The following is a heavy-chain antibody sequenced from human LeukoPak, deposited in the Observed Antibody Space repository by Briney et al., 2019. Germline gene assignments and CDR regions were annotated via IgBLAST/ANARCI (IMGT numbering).Heavy chain of an antibody. Sequence: ASVKVSCKASGYTFNSYAMNWVRQAPGQGLEWMGWINTNTWNPMYAQGFTGRFVFSLNTSVSTAYLQISSLKAEDTAVYYCARKLSDSTSAWGQGTLVTVSS. CDR2: INTNTWNP. V-gene: IGHV7-4-1*02. D-gene: IGHD6-6*01. J-gene: IGHJ5*02. CDR3: ARKLSDSTSA. CDR1: GYTFNSYA.